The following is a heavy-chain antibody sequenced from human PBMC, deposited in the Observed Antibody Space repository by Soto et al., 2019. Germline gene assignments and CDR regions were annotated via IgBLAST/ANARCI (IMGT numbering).Heavy chain of an antibody. V-gene: IGHV3-30-3*01. CDR2: ISYDGSNK. D-gene: IGHD3-16*02. CDR3: ARSFMITFGGVILTDYFAY. CDR1: GFTFSSYA. J-gene: IGHJ4*02. Sequence: PGGSLRLSCAASGFTFSSYAMHWVRQAPGKGLEWVAVISYDGSNKYYADSVKGRFTISRDNSKNTLYLQMNSLRAEDTAVYYCARSFMITFGGVILTDYFAYWGQGTLVTVSS.